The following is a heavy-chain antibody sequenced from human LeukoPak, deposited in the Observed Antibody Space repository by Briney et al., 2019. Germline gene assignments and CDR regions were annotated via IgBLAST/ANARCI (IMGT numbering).Heavy chain of an antibody. J-gene: IGHJ3*02. D-gene: IGHD3-9*01. Sequence: PGGSLRLSCAASGFTFSSYSMNWVRQAPGKGLEWVSSISSSSSYIYYADSVKGRFTISRDNAKNSLYLQMNSLRAEDTAVYYCARDLCGYDILTGYYNLEAFDIWGQGTMVTVSS. CDR2: ISSSSSYI. CDR1: GFTFSSYS. CDR3: ARDLCGYDILTGYYNLEAFDI. V-gene: IGHV3-21*01.